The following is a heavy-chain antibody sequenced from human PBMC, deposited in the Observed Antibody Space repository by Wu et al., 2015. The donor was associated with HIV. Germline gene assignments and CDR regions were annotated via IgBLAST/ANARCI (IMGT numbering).Heavy chain of an antibody. V-gene: IGHV1-69*01. D-gene: IGHD5-12*01. CDR2: IIPSFVTA. Sequence: QVHLVQSGAEMKKPGASVKVSCKTSGYAFTSKYVHWVRQAPGQGLEWMGGIIPSFVTAHYAQKFQGRVTITTDESTSTAYMELNSLKSEDAAVYYCATDGDYMSGSVYWGQGTVVTVSS. CDR1: GYAFTSKY. CDR3: ATDGDYMSGSVY. J-gene: IGHJ4*02.